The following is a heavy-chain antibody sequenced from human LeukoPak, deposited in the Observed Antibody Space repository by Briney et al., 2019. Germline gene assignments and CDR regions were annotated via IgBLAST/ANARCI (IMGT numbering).Heavy chain of an antibody. D-gene: IGHD3-3*01. CDR2: IYPGDSDT. CDR1: GYSFTSYW. Sequence: PGESLKISCKGSGYSFTSYWIAWVRQMPGKGLEWMGIIYPGDSDTRYSPSFQGQVTISADKSISTAYLQWSSLKASDTAMYYCARRAYDFWSGYYTGIKGNWFDPWGQGTLVTVSS. CDR3: ARRAYDFWSGYYTGIKGNWFDP. V-gene: IGHV5-51*01. J-gene: IGHJ5*02.